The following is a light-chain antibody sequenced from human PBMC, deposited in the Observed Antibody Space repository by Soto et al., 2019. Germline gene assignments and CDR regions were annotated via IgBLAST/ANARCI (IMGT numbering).Light chain of an antibody. CDR2: DAS. CDR3: QQYDYFLS. Sequence: DIQMTQSPSSLSASVGDRVTITCQASQDINNYLNWYQQKPGKAPKLLIYDASNLETGVPSRFSGSGSGTDFTFTISSLQPEDIATYYCQQYDYFLSFGGGTKVEI. CDR1: QDINNY. V-gene: IGKV1-33*01. J-gene: IGKJ4*01.